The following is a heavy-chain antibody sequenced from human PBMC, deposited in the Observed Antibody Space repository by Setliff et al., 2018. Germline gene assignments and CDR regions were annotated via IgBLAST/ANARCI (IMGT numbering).Heavy chain of an antibody. CDR2: IHYRGTT. Sequence: TSETLSLTCTGSGASISSGTYYWAWIRQPPGKGLEWIGRIHYRGTTYSNASLASRLTISVDTAKNQFSLKLTSVTAADTAVYYCARTGTYRYFDYWGQGTRVTVSS. J-gene: IGHJ4*02. CDR3: ARTGTYRYFDY. V-gene: IGHV4-39*01. D-gene: IGHD1-1*01. CDR1: GASISSGTYY.